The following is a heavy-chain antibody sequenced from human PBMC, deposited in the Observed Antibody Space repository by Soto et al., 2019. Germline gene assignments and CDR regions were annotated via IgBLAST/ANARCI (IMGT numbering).Heavy chain of an antibody. CDR1: AASFSKYY. V-gene: IGHV4-59*13. D-gene: IGHD5-12*01. CDR2: IYFNGNT. Sequence: SETLSLTCTVSAASFSKYYWTWIRQPPGKGLEWIGYIYFNGNTNYNPSLKGRLTISADTSKAQFSLRLTSVTAADTAVYYCATFLLEVATIPSWGQGSLVTVSS. CDR3: ATFLLEVATIPS. J-gene: IGHJ5*02.